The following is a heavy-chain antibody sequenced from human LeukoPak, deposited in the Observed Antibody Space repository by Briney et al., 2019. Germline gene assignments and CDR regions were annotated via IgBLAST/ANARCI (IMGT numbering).Heavy chain of an antibody. V-gene: IGHV4-59*01. Sequence: PSETLSLTCTVSGGSISSYYWSWIRQPPGKGLEWIGYIYYSGSTNYNPFLKSRVTISVDTSKNQFSLKLSSVTAADTAVYYCARGRYGARFLEWLFDLDYWGQGTLVTVSS. CDR2: IYYSGST. CDR1: GGSISSYY. CDR3: ARGRYGARFLEWLFDLDY. J-gene: IGHJ4*02. D-gene: IGHD3-3*01.